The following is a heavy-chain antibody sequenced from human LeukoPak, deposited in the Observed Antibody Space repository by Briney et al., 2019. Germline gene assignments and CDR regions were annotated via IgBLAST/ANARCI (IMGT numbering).Heavy chain of an antibody. V-gene: IGHV3-30-3*01. J-gene: IGHJ6*02. Sequence: LPGGSLRLSCAASGFTFSSYAMHWVRQAPGKGLEWVAVISYDGGNKYYADSVKGRFTISRDNSKNTLYLQMNSLRAEDTAVYYCAREYGQWLVGGDYYYYGMDVWGQGTTVTVSS. CDR2: ISYDGGNK. CDR1: GFTFSSYA. D-gene: IGHD6-19*01. CDR3: AREYGQWLVGGDYYYYGMDV.